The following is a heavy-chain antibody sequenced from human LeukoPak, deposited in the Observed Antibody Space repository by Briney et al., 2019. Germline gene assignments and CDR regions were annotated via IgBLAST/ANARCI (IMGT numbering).Heavy chain of an antibody. Sequence: GGSLRLSCAASGFSFSVYWMHWVRQAPGKGPVWVSRIKTDGSITDYADFVKGRFTISRDNAKNTLYLQMNSLRAEDTAVYYCARDPYFGELSPYLYYYYMDVWGKGTTVTISS. CDR1: GFSFSVYW. CDR2: IKTDGSIT. D-gene: IGHD3-10*01. J-gene: IGHJ6*03. CDR3: ARDPYFGELSPYLYYYYMDV. V-gene: IGHV3-74*01.